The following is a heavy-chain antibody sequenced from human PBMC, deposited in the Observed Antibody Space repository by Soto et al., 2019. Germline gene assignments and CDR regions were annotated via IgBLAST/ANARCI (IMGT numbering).Heavy chain of an antibody. CDR2: VSFDGKVT. CDR1: GFTFNSLS. CDR3: AMEPYGDSQYFDY. D-gene: IGHD2-21*02. Sequence: QVQLVESGGGMAQAGTSLRLSCTGSGFTFNSLSLHWVRQGPDKSLEWVAVVSFDGKVTYYADSVKGRFTVSRDISKNTIYLQATSLRPGDTAVYYCAMEPYGDSQYFDYWGQGTPVTVSS. V-gene: IGHV3-30*04. J-gene: IGHJ4*02.